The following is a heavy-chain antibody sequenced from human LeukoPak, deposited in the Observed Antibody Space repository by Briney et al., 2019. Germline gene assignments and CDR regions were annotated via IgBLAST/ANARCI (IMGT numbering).Heavy chain of an antibody. V-gene: IGHV3-48*04. CDR3: ARDGRSGNFDK. CDR2: TSSSGRTP. J-gene: IGHJ4*02. D-gene: IGHD1-26*01. CDR1: GGTFSSYA. Sequence: ASVKVSCKASGGTFSSYAISWVRQAPGKGLEWVSYTSSSGRTPYYAVSVKGRFTISRDTAKNTLYLQMNSLRAEDTAVYYCARDGRSGNFDKWGQGTLVSVSS.